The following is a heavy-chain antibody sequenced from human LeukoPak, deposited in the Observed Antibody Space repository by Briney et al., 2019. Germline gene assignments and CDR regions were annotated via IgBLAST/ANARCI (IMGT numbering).Heavy chain of an antibody. CDR1: GFTFTTFW. V-gene: IGHV3-74*01. D-gene: IGHD3-22*01. CDR2: INHDGSST. Sequence: GGSLRLSCATSGFTFTTFWMHWVRQAPGKGLVWVSRINHDGSSTNYADSVKGRFTISRDNAKNTLYLQMNSLRAEDTAVYYCVRDWGYDSSGFWQKYFDTWGQGTLVTVSS. J-gene: IGHJ4*02. CDR3: VRDWGYDSSGFWQKYFDT.